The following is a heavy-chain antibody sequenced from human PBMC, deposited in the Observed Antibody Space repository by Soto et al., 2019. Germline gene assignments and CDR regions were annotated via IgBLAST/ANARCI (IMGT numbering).Heavy chain of an antibody. J-gene: IGHJ6*02. CDR2: IYYSGST. Sequence: PSATLSLTGAGCGGSNSSYYWSWFRQPPGKGLEWIGYIYYSGSTNYNPSLKSRVTISVDTSKNQFSLKLSSVTAADTAVYYCARDRIIAAPGLGDYYYYYGMDVWGQGTTVTVSS. CDR1: GGSNSSYY. V-gene: IGHV4-59*01. D-gene: IGHD6-6*01. CDR3: ARDRIIAAPGLGDYYYYYGMDV.